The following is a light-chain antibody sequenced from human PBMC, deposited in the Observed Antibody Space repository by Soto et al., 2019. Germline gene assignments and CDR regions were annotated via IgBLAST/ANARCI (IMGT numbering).Light chain of an antibody. CDR1: QDVGSK. J-gene: IGKJ1*01. V-gene: IGKV3-15*01. CDR3: RQRSNWPPWT. CDR2: GAS. Sequence: EIVMTQSPATLSVSPGERSTLSCRAIQDVGSKLAWYQQKPGQAPRLLIYGASTRAAIIPARFSGSGSGTEFTLTISSLQSEDFAVYYCRQRSNWPPWTFGQGTKVDIK.